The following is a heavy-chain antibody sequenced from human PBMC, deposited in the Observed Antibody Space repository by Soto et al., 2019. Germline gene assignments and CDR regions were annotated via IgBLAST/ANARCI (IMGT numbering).Heavy chain of an antibody. Sequence: SVKVSCKASGGTFSSYAISWVRQAPGQGLEWMGGIIPIFGTADYAQKFHGRVTITADESTSTAYMELSSLRSEDTAVYYCARGITGTVTYYYGLDVWGQGATVTVSS. CDR3: ARGITGTVTYYYGLDV. V-gene: IGHV1-69*13. CDR2: IIPIFGTA. J-gene: IGHJ6*02. CDR1: GGTFSSYA. D-gene: IGHD1-20*01.